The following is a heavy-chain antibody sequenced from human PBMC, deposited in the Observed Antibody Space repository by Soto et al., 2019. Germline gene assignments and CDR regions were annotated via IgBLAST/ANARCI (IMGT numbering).Heavy chain of an antibody. D-gene: IGHD3-16*01. CDR2: ISNSGSTI. Sequence: DVQLVESGGGLVQPGGSLRLSCAASGFAFSSYEMNWVRQAPGRGLEWISYISNSGSTIWYPDSVRGRFTISRDNAKNSLDLQMNSLRVEDTAVYYCARGREWGIDYWGQGSLVIVSS. J-gene: IGHJ4*02. CDR3: ARGREWGIDY. CDR1: GFAFSSYE. V-gene: IGHV3-48*03.